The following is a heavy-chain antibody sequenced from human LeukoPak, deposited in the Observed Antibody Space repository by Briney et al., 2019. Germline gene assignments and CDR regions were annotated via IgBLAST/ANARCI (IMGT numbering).Heavy chain of an antibody. CDR3: ARAFTMVRGPIMDY. V-gene: IGHV1-46*01. D-gene: IGHD3-10*01. Sequence: GASVKVSCKASGYTLTGYYMHWVRQAPGQGLEWMGIINPSGGSTVYAQKFQGRVTMTRDTSTSTVYMELSGLRSEDTAVYHCARAFTMVRGPIMDYWGQGTLVTVSS. CDR2: INPSGGST. CDR1: GYTLTGYY. J-gene: IGHJ4*02.